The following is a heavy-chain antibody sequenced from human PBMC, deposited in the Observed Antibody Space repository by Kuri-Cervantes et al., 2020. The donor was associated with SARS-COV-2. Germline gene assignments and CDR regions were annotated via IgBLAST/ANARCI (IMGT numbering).Heavy chain of an antibody. CDR2: INHSGST. Sequence: SETLSLTCGVYGGSFNGYHWSWIRQPPGKGLEWIGEINHSGSTNYNPSLKSRVIISVDTSKNQFSLKLSSVTAADTAVYYCARDLMTHDYYDRLDAFDIWGQGTMVTVSS. D-gene: IGHD3-22*01. V-gene: IGHV4-34*01. CDR3: ARDLMTHDYYDRLDAFDI. CDR1: GGSFNGYH. J-gene: IGHJ3*02.